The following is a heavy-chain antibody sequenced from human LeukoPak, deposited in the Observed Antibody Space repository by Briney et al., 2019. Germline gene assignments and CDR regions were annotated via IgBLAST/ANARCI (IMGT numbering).Heavy chain of an antibody. CDR1: GGSISNYY. V-gene: IGHV4-4*07. CDR2: IYTSGST. J-gene: IGHJ4*02. Sequence: SETLSLTCTVSGGSISNYYWSWIRQPAGKGLEWIGRIYTSGSTNYNPSLKSRVTISIDKSKNQFSLKLTSVTAADTAVYYCARLKQLDIDYWGQATLVTVS. D-gene: IGHD6-6*01. CDR3: ARLKQLDIDY.